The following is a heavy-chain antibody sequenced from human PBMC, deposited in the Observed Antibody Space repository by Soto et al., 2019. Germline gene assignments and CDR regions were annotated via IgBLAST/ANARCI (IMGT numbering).Heavy chain of an antibody. CDR2: IATYNSNK. CDR1: GDTFTNFG. V-gene: IGHV1-18*01. J-gene: IGHJ5*02. Sequence: HLVQSGPEVKQPGASVTVSCKTSGDTFTNFGLSWVRQAPGQGLEWMGWIATYNSNKNYAQKFQGRLTLTTDTSTSTAYMEPKSLRYDDTAVYYCARVLRGVVNWFDPWGQGTLVTVSS. D-gene: IGHD3-10*01. CDR3: ARVLRGVVNWFDP.